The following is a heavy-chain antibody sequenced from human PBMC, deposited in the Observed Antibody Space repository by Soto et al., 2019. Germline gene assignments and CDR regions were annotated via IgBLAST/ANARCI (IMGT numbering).Heavy chain of an antibody. CDR2: IIRLFGTT. V-gene: IGHV1-69*01. CDR3: SNCNHRLLHSKERDQHFDY. Sequence: QGQLVQSGAEVKKPGSSVKVSCRTSGGTFSTYDFNWVRQAPGQGLEWVGGIIRLFGTTSYSQKLQDRVTITADESTTTLYRELSSQTSEPTAVYYLSNCNHRLLHSKERDQHFDYCGHGTLVTVPS. J-gene: IGHJ4*01. D-gene: IGHD2-21*02. CDR1: GGTFSTYD.